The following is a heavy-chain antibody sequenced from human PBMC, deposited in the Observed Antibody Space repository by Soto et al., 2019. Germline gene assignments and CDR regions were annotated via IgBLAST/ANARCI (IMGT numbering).Heavy chain of an antibody. Sequence: QVQLQESGPGLVKPSGTLSLTCTVSNASISRSKWCTWVRQTPGKGLEWIGEIYHSGSINNSPSLKRRGTMSVDKSNDQFSLKMTSVTAADTAVYYCASKFRELLADAFDIWGQGTVVTVSS. D-gene: IGHD3-10*01. CDR2: IYHSGSI. CDR1: NASISRSKW. V-gene: IGHV4-4*02. J-gene: IGHJ3*02. CDR3: ASKFRELLADAFDI.